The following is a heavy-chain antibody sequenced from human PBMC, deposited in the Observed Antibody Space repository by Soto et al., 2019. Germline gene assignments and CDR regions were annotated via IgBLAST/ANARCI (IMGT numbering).Heavy chain of an antibody. CDR3: ARVRRIAAAGDLFDY. CDR2: IIPIFGTA. Sequence: GASVKVSCEASGGTFSSYAISWVRRAPGQGLEWMGGIIPIFGTANYAQKFQGRVTITADESTSTAYMELSSLRSEDTAVYYCARVRRIAAAGDLFDYWGQGTLVTVS. CDR1: GGTFSSYA. V-gene: IGHV1-69*13. D-gene: IGHD6-13*01. J-gene: IGHJ4*02.